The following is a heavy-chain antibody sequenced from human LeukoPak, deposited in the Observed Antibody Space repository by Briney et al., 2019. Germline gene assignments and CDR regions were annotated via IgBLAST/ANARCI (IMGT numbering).Heavy chain of an antibody. CDR2: IKQDGSEK. CDR1: GFTFSSYW. D-gene: IGHD3-10*01. Sequence: GGSLRLSCAASGFTFSSYWMSWVRQAPGKGLEWVANIKQDGSEKYYVDSVKGRFTISRDNAKNSLYLQMNSLRAEDTALYYCAKDFGGFGELFPYGMDVWGQGTTVTVSS. J-gene: IGHJ6*02. V-gene: IGHV3-7*03. CDR3: AKDFGGFGELFPYGMDV.